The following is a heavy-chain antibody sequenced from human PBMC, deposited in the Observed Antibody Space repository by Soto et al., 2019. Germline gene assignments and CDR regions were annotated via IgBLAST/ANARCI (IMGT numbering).Heavy chain of an antibody. D-gene: IGHD2-2*01. Sequence: EVQLVESGGGLVQPGGSLRLSCAASGFTFSSYWMSWVRKAPGKGLEWVANIKQDGSEKYYVDSVKGRFTISRDNAKNSLYLQMNSLRAEDTAVYYCAREGIVVVFDIWGQGTMVTVSS. CDR1: GFTFSSYW. CDR2: IKQDGSEK. J-gene: IGHJ3*02. V-gene: IGHV3-7*01. CDR3: AREGIVVVFDI.